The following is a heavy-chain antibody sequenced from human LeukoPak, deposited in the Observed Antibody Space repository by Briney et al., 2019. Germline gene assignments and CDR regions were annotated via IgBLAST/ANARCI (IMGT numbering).Heavy chain of an antibody. CDR1: RFTVSDKY. V-gene: IGHV3-53*01. CDR2: IYSDGST. J-gene: IGHJ3*02. CDR3: AKEAPGTAFDI. Sequence: GGSLRLSCAASRFTVSDKYVSWVRQAPGKGLEWVSVIYSDGSTYYADSVKGRFTISRDNSKNTLYLQMNSLRAEDTAVYYCAKEAPGTAFDIWGQGTMVTVSS.